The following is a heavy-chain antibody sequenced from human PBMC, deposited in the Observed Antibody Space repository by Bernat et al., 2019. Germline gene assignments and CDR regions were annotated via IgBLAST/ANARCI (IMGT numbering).Heavy chain of an antibody. CDR3: ASTAVAGPYSGSYIDY. V-gene: IGHV3-30*03. D-gene: IGHD1-26*01. CDR2: ISYDGSNK. J-gene: IGHJ4*02. Sequence: QMQLVESGGGVVQPGRSLRLSCAASGFTFSSYGMHWVRQAPGKGLEWVAVISYDGSNKYYADSVKGRFTISRDNSKNTLYLQMNSLRAEDTAVYYCASTAVAGPYSGSYIDYWGQGTLVTVSS. CDR1: GFTFSSYG.